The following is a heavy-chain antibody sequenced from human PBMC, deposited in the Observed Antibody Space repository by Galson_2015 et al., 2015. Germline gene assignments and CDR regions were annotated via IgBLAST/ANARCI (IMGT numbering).Heavy chain of an antibody. J-gene: IGHJ4*02. CDR2: INGGGGST. D-gene: IGHD3-3*02. Sequence: SLRLSCATSGFTFSNYAMTWVRQAPGKGLEWVSGINGGGGSTYSADSVQGRFTISRDNSKKTLYLHMNSLRVEDTAVYYCAKGSAATIIPYHFEDWGQGTLVTVSS. CDR3: AKGSAATIIPYHFED. CDR1: GFTFSNYA. V-gene: IGHV3-23*01.